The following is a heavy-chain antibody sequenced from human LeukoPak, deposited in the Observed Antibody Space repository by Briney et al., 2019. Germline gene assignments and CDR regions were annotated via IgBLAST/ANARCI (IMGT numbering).Heavy chain of an antibody. CDR3: ARATGTAGYYYFDY. V-gene: IGHV1-8*01. Sequence: ASVKVSCKASEYTFTGHDINWVRQAAGQGPEWMGWMNPSLGHTGYAQQFQGRVAMTRDISIGTAYMELTNLRSEDTAIYYCARATGTAGYYYFDYWGQGALVTVSS. D-gene: IGHD1-26*01. CDR1: EYTFTGHD. CDR2: MNPSLGHT. J-gene: IGHJ4*02.